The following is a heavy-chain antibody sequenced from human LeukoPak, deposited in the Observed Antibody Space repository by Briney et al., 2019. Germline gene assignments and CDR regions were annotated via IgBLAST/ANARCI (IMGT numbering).Heavy chain of an antibody. V-gene: IGHV3-74*01. J-gene: IGHJ3*02. CDR1: GCTFNKHW. CDR3: ARTGTAMVSAFDI. Sequence: PGRSLRLSCAASGCTFNKHWMYWVPQAPGKGLVWVSRINSDGSSTSYADSVKGRFTISRDNAKNTLFLQMNSLRSEDTAVYYCARTGTAMVSAFDIWGQGTLVTASS. D-gene: IGHD5-18*01. CDR2: INSDGSST.